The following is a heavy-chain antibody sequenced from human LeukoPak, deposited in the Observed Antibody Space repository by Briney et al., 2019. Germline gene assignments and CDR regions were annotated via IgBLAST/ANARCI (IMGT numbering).Heavy chain of an antibody. Sequence: GGSLRLSCAASGFTFSNYGMHWVRQAPGKGPEWVAFIRYDGSNKYYADSVKGRFTISRDNSKNTLYLQMNSLRAEDTAVYYCAKGYCSSTSCYGLDYWGQGTLVTVSS. CDR3: AKGYCSSTSCYGLDY. J-gene: IGHJ4*02. CDR1: GFTFSNYG. V-gene: IGHV3-30*02. CDR2: IRYDGSNK. D-gene: IGHD2-2*01.